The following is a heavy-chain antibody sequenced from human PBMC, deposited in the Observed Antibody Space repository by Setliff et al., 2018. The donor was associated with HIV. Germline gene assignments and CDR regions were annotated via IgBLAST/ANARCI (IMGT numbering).Heavy chain of an antibody. CDR1: GGPLNSRNW. CDR3: ARDHVFGSRTGFDP. J-gene: IGHJ5*02. D-gene: IGHD3-10*01. CDR2: VFHSGSA. V-gene: IGHV4-4*02. Sequence: LSLTCAVSGGPLNSRNWWSWVRQPPGKGLEWIGEVFHSGSANSNASLRSRVMISVDTSKNQFSLKLSAVTAADTAVYYCARDHVFGSRTGFDPWGPGSLVTVSS.